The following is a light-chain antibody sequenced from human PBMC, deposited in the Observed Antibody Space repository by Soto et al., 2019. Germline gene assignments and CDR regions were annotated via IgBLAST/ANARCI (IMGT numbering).Light chain of an antibody. J-gene: IGKJ5*01. CDR3: QQRYAWPPTT. CDR1: QSVSSNY. CDR2: GAS. Sequence: EIVLTQSPGTLSLSPGERATLSCRASQSVSSNYLAWYQQKSGQAPRLLIYGASSRATGIPDRFSGSGSGTDFTLTISRLEPEDFAVYYCQQRYAWPPTTLGQGTRLEIK. V-gene: IGKV3-20*01.